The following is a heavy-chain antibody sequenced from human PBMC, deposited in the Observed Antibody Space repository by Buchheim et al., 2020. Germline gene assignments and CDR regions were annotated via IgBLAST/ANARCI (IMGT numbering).Heavy chain of an antibody. CDR3: ARFSISAAPSYGMDV. J-gene: IGHJ6*02. V-gene: IGHV1-46*01. Sequence: QVQLVQSGAEVKKPGASVKVSCKASGYTFTSYYMHWVRQAPGQGLEWMGIINPSGGSTSYAKKFQGRVTMTRDTSTNTGDMELSSLRSEDTAVYYCARFSISAAPSYGMDVWGQGTT. CDR1: GYTFTSYY. D-gene: IGHD6-13*01. CDR2: INPSGGST.